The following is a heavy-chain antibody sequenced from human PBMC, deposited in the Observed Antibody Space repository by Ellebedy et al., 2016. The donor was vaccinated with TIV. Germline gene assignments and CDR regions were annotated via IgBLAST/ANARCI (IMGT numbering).Heavy chain of an antibody. J-gene: IGHJ4*02. CDR2: ISAYNGNT. CDR1: GYTFTSYG. Sequence: AASVKVSCKASGYTFTSYGISXVRQAPGQGLEWMGWISAYNGNTNYAQKLQGRVTMTTDTSTSTAYMELRRLRSDDTAVYYCARVVYSHGYRGDYWGQGTLVTVSS. V-gene: IGHV1-18*01. CDR3: ARVVYSHGYRGDY. D-gene: IGHD5-18*01.